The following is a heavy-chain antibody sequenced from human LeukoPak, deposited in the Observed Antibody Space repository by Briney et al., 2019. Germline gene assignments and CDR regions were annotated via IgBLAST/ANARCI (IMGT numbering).Heavy chain of an antibody. D-gene: IGHD3-3*01. CDR3: AKDGTNLEWLLKGDY. J-gene: IGHJ4*02. CDR2: ISYDGSNK. V-gene: IGHV3-30-3*02. Sequence: GGSLRLSCAASGFTFSSYAMHWVRQAPGKGLEWVAVISYDGSNKYYADSVKGRFTISRDNSKNTLYLQMNSLRAEDTAVYYCAKDGTNLEWLLKGDYWGQGTLVTVSS. CDR1: GFTFSSYA.